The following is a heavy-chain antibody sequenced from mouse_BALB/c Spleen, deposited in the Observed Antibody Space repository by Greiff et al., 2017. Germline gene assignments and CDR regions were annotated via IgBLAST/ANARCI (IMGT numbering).Heavy chain of an antibody. Sequence: EVKLQESGPGLVKPSQSLSLTCTVTGYSITSDYAWNWIRQFPGNKLEWMGYISYSGSTSYNPSLKSRISITRDTSKNQFFLQLNSVTTEDTATYYCAKEGYGSRYYYAMDYWGQGTSVTVSS. J-gene: IGHJ4*01. CDR3: AKEGYGSRYYYAMDY. CDR2: ISYSGST. CDR1: GYSITSDYA. D-gene: IGHD1-1*01. V-gene: IGHV3-2*02.